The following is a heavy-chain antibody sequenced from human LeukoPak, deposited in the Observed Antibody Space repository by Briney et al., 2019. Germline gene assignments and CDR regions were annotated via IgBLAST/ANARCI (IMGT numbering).Heavy chain of an antibody. CDR2: IDDSERT. D-gene: IGHD1-26*01. J-gene: IGHJ5*02. Sequence: SETLSLTFTVPGGAISSYFWGWVRQPPGKGLGGVGYIDDSERTNYTPSIQSRVTISVVTAKTQYSLKLRTVTAADTAVYYCARDAVGSNCFDPGGQGTLVTVSS. CDR3: ARDAVGSNCFDP. V-gene: IGHV4-59*01. CDR1: GGAISSYF.